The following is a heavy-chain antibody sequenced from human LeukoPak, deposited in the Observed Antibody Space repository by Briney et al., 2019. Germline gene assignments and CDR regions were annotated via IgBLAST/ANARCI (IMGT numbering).Heavy chain of an antibody. J-gene: IGHJ4*02. CDR2: ISSSSSYI. Sequence: GGSLRLSCAASGFTFSSYSMNWVRQAPGKGLEWVSSISSSSSYIYYADSVKGRFTISRDNAKNSLYLQMNSLRAEDTAVYYCARGCRSSTSCYDYWGQGTLVTVSS. D-gene: IGHD2-2*01. CDR3: ARGCRSSTSCYDY. CDR1: GFTFSSYS. V-gene: IGHV3-21*01.